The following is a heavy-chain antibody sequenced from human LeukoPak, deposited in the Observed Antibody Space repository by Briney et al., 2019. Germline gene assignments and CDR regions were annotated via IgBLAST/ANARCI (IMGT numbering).Heavy chain of an antibody. CDR3: AKGRHMLATTSNFDY. Sequence: EGSLRLSCAASGLTFSSYAMNWVRQAPGKGLEWVSVISGSGDNTYYADSVKGRFTISRDNSKNTLYLQMNSLRADDTAIYYCAKGRHMLATTSNFDYWGQGTLVTVSS. V-gene: IGHV3-23*01. CDR2: ISGSGDNT. CDR1: GLTFSSYA. J-gene: IGHJ4*02. D-gene: IGHD1-26*01.